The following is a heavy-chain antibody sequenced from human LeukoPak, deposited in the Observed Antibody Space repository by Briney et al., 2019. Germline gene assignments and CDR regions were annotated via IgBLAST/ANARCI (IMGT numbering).Heavy chain of an antibody. D-gene: IGHD3/OR15-3a*01. CDR3: VRSSSWTGLLDQ. Sequence: GGSLRLSCAASGFTVSSSYMGWVRQAPGKGLEWVSIIYSEGNTYHAESVKGRFTISRDSSKNTVYLQMNSLRGEDAAMYYCVRSSSWTGLLDQWGQGTLVTVSS. CDR1: GFTVSSSY. CDR2: IYSEGNT. J-gene: IGHJ5*02. V-gene: IGHV3-53*01.